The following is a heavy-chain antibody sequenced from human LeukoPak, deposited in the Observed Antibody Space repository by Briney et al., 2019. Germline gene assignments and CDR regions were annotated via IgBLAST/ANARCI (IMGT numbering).Heavy chain of an antibody. CDR3: ARFRRGIYYFDY. CDR1: GGSISSDDYY. CDR2: ILYSGTA. D-gene: IGHD2-8*02. V-gene: IGHV4-30-4*01. Sequence: SQTLSLTCSVSGGSISSDDYYWSWIRQPPGKGLEWIGYILYSGTAYYHPSLKGRVIISVDTSKNEFSLELTSVTAADTAVYYCARFRRGIYYFDYWGQGTLVTVSS. J-gene: IGHJ4*02.